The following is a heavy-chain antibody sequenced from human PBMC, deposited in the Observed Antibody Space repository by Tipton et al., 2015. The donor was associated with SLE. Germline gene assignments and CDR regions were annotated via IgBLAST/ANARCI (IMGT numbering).Heavy chain of an antibody. Sequence: SLRLSCTASGFTFGDYGMSWFRQAPGKGLEWVGFIRSKIYGGTTEYAASVKGRVTISRDDSKRIAYLQMNSLKTEDTAVYYCTRGTRDRSNTNCRLNDAFDIWGQGTMVTVSS. J-gene: IGHJ3*02. V-gene: IGHV3-49*03. CDR2: IRSKIYGGTT. D-gene: IGHD2-2*01. CDR1: GFTFGDYG. CDR3: TRGTRDRSNTNCRLNDAFDI.